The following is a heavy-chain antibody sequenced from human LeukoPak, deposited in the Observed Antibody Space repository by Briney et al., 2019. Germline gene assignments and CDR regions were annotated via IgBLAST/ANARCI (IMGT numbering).Heavy chain of an antibody. V-gene: IGHV1-46*01. J-gene: IGHJ4*02. CDR2: INPSVGTI. Sequence: ASVKVSCKASGYRLTSNYMHWVRLAPGQGLEWMGIINPSVGTISYAQKFQGRVTMTRDTSTSTVYMELSSLRSEDTAVYYCARAVPNWKNFDYWGQGTLVTVSS. CDR1: GYRLTSNY. D-gene: IGHD1-1*01. CDR3: ARAVPNWKNFDY.